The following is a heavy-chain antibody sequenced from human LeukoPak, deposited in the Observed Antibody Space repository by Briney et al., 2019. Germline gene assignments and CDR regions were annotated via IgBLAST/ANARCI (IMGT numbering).Heavy chain of an antibody. CDR3: TRGRRFCGADCHSWFDS. Sequence: PGGSLRLSCAASGFALSDYAINWVRQAPGQGLEWVSSISSGATYIYYADSMRGRFTISRDSAKDSVSLQMDSLRAEDTAVYYCTRGRRFCGADCHSWFDSWGQGTLVTVSS. CDR2: ISSGATYI. D-gene: IGHD2-21*02. CDR1: GFALSDYA. J-gene: IGHJ5*01. V-gene: IGHV3-21*01.